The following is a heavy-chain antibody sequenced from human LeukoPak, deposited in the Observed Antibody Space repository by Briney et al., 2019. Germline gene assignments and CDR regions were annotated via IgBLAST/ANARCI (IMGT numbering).Heavy chain of an antibody. V-gene: IGHV3-23*01. D-gene: IGHD3-22*01. Sequence: QPGGSLRLSCPASGFTFTNFAMSWVRQAPGKGLEWVSGILASGGTTYYADSVKGRFTSSRDNSKNTLYLQMSSLRAEDTAIYYCAKNYYDYTGPYSWVFDYWGQGTLVTVSS. CDR3: AKNYYDYTGPYSWVFDY. J-gene: IGHJ4*02. CDR2: ILASGGTT. CDR1: GFTFTNFA.